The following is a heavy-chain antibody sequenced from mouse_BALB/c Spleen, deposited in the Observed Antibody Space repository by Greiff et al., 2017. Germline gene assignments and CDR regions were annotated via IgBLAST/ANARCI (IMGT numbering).Heavy chain of an antibody. J-gene: IGHJ4*01. CDR1: GYSFTSYY. Sequence: QVQLKESGPELVKPGASVKISCKASGYSFTSYYIHWVKQRPGQGLEWIGWFFPGSGNTKYNEKFKGNATLTADTSSSTAYMQRSSMTSEDSAVYFCTRSGNYAYYAMDYWGQGTSVTVSS. CDR3: TRSGNYAYYAMDY. D-gene: IGHD3-1*01. CDR2: FFPGSGNT. V-gene: IGHV1-66*01.